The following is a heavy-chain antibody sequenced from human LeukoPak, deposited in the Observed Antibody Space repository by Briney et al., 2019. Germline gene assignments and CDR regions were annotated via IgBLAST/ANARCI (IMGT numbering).Heavy chain of an antibody. D-gene: IGHD6-13*01. Sequence: ASVKVSCKASGYTFTSYDINWVRQATGQGLEWRGWMNPNSGNTGYAQKFQGRVTMTRNTSISTAYMELSSLRPEDTAVYYCSRFPAIAAAGTDYWRQATLVTVSS. V-gene: IGHV1-8*01. CDR1: GYTFTSYD. J-gene: IGHJ4*02. CDR3: SRFPAIAAAGTDY. CDR2: MNPNSGNT.